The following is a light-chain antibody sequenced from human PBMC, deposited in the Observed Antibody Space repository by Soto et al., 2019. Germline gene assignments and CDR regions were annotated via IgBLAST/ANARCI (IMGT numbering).Light chain of an antibody. CDR2: GAS. CDR3: QQYGSSTWT. CDR1: QSVSSTY. Sequence: EIVLTQSPGTLSLSPGERATLSCRASQSVSSTYLAWYQQKPGQAPRLLIYGASSRATGIPDRFSGSGSGTDFTLTISRLEPEDFAFYYCQQYGSSTWTFGQGTKVDIK. J-gene: IGKJ1*01. V-gene: IGKV3-20*01.